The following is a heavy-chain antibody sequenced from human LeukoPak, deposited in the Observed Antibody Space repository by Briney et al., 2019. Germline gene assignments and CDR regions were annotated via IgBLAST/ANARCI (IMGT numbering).Heavy chain of an antibody. Sequence: SETLSLTCTVSSGSFSSSSYYWGWIRQPPGKGLQWIGTIYNSGSTYYNPSLKSRVTMSLDTSKNQLSLKLGSVTAADTAVYYCAGNPFGYCSGGSCSRDFDYWGQGTLVTVSS. J-gene: IGHJ4*02. CDR1: SGSFSSSSYY. V-gene: IGHV4-39*01. D-gene: IGHD2-15*01. CDR3: AGNPFGYCSGGSCSRDFDY. CDR2: IYNSGST.